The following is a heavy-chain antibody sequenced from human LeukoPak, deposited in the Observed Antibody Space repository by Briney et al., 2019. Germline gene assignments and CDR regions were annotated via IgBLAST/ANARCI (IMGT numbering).Heavy chain of an antibody. CDR3: ARSSNSQIVVVTGPFYFDF. J-gene: IGHJ4*02. V-gene: IGHV2-5*02. CDR2: IYWDDDK. CDR1: GFSLSTRGVG. Sequence: SGPTLVNPTQTLTLTCTFSGFSLSTRGVGVGWIRQPPGKALEWLALIYWDDDKRYSPSLKSRLTVTKDTSKNQVVLTMTNMDPVDTATYYCARSSNSQIVVVTGPFYFDFWGQGTLVTVSS. D-gene: IGHD2-21*02.